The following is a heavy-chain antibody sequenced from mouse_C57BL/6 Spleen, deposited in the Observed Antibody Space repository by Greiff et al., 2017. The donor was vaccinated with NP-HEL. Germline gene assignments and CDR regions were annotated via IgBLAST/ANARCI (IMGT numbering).Heavy chain of an antibody. CDR1: GFTFSDYG. CDR2: ISSGSSTI. V-gene: IGHV5-17*01. CDR3: ARRRSPEYFDV. Sequence: EVKVVESGGGLVKPGGSLKLSCAASGFTFSDYGMHWVRQAPEKGLEWVAYISSGSSTIYYADTVKGRFTISRDNAKNTLFLQMTSLRSEDTAMYYCARRRSPEYFDVWGTGTTVTVSS. J-gene: IGHJ1*03.